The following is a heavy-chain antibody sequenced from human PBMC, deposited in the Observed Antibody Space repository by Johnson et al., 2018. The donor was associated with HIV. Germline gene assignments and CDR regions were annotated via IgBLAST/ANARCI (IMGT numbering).Heavy chain of an antibody. V-gene: IGHV3-15*01. CDR2: IKSKTDGGTT. CDR3: TTVLRPKPLDAFDI. CDR1: GFTFSNAW. J-gene: IGHJ3*02. Sequence: EQLVESGGGVVQPGGSLRLSCAVSGFTFSNAWMSWVRQAPGKGLEWVGRIKSKTDGGTTDYAAPVKGRFTISRDDSKNTLYLQMNSLKTEDTAVYYCTTVLRPKPLDAFDIWGQGTMVTVSS.